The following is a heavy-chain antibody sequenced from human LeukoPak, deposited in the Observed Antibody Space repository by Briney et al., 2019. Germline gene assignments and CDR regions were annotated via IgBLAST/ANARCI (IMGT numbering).Heavy chain of an antibody. J-gene: IGHJ6*02. CDR3: ARNNDMDV. CDR1: GFILSNHW. V-gene: IGHV3-7*03. D-gene: IGHD1/OR15-1a*01. Sequence: GGSLRLSCAASGFILSNHWMTWVRQAPGKGPEWVAYVNKDGSEKYYVDSVKGRFTISRDTAKNSLYLQMNNLRAEDTALYYCARNNDMDVWGQGTTVIVSS. CDR2: VNKDGSEK.